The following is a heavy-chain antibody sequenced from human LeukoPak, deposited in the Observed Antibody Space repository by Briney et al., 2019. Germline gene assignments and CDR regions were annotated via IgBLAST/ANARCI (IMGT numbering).Heavy chain of an antibody. D-gene: IGHD4-17*01. CDR3: ASRDALYGAAASIDY. Sequence: PGGSLRLSCVASGFTFSSFGMNWVRQVPGRGLEWVSYIGSGSSAIYYADSVKGRFTISRDNSKNTLFLQMNNLRAEDTAVYYCASRDALYGAAASIDYWGQGTLVTVSS. CDR1: GFTFSSFG. J-gene: IGHJ4*02. CDR2: IGSGSSAI. V-gene: IGHV3-48*01.